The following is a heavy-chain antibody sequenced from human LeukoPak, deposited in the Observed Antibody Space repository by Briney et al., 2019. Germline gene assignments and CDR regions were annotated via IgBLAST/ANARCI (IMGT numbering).Heavy chain of an antibody. V-gene: IGHV3-23*01. CDR1: GFTFNTYA. J-gene: IGHJ4*02. Sequence: PGGSLRLSCAASGFTFNTYAMTWVRQAPGKGLEWVSTIRGSDYYTYYADSVKGRFTISRDSSKNTLYLQTNSLRAEDTALYYCAKGRLDPNLVLHYWGQGTLVTVSS. D-gene: IGHD4/OR15-4a*01. CDR3: AKGRLDPNLVLHY. CDR2: IRGSDYYT.